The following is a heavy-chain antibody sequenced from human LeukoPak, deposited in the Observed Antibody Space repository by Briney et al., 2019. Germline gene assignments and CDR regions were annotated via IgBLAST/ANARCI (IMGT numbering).Heavy chain of an antibody. CDR1: GFTFSSYS. CDR3: AKATPIAAAGYFDF. V-gene: IGHV3-23*01. CDR2: IRGSGDST. Sequence: GGSLRLSCAASGFTFSSYSMSWVRQAPGKGLEWVSAIRGSGDSTYYANSVKGRFTISRDNSKNTLYLQMNSLRAEDTAIYYCAKATPIAAAGYFDFWGQGTLVTVSS. J-gene: IGHJ4*02. D-gene: IGHD6-13*01.